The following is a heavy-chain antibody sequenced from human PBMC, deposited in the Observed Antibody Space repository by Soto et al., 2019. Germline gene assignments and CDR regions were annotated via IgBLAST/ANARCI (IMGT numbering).Heavy chain of an antibody. V-gene: IGHV1-18*01. CDR1: GYTFTSYG. Sequence: VKVSCKASGYTFTSYGISWVRQAPGQGLEWMGWISAYNGNTNYAQKLQGRVTMTTDTSTSTAYMELRSLRSDDTAVYYCARGSGSYYIAAFDIWGQGTMVTVSS. D-gene: IGHD1-26*01. CDR2: ISAYNGNT. CDR3: ARGSGSYYIAAFDI. J-gene: IGHJ3*02.